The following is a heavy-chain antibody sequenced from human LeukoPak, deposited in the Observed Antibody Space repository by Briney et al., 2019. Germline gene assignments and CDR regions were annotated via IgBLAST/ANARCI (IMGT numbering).Heavy chain of an antibody. CDR1: GGTFTHYV. V-gene: IGHV1-69*06. CDR2: IAPISGTP. Sequence: SVKVSCKASGGTFTHYVISWVRQARGHRLEWMGGIAPISGTPMYAQRFQCRVTITADKSTNTAYMARSSLTSEDTAVYYCAREGEYYSESGNLVDASDVWGQGTMVTVTA. D-gene: IGHD3-10*01. J-gene: IGHJ3*01. CDR3: AREGEYYSESGNLVDASDV.